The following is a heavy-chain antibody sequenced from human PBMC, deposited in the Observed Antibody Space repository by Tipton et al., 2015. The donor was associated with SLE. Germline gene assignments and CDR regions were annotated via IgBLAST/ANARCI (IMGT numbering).Heavy chain of an antibody. V-gene: IGHV3-23*03. CDR2: IYAVGTT. Sequence: SLRLSCAASGFTFSGYGMNWVRQAPGKGLEWVSLIYAVGTTYYADSVKGRFTISRDNSKNTLYLQMNSLKTEDTAVYYCARDGTFSDSSCFDLWGQGILVTVSS. J-gene: IGHJ4*02. D-gene: IGHD2-21*02. CDR1: GFTFSGYG. CDR3: ARDGTFSDSSCFDL.